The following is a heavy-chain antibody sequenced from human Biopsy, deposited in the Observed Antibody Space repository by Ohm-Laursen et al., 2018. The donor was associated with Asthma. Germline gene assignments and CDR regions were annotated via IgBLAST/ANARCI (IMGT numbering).Heavy chain of an antibody. CDR2: LIPVLGTS. D-gene: IGHD5-12*01. Sequence: PSVSASRQASGDSFTNYAISWVRQAPGQGIEWMGGLIPVLGTSDHAQRCEGRVTITADESTSKASMELNSQSSEDTAVYYCSRGYSGSDEILYYYSGLEVWGQGTTVTASS. CDR1: GDSFTNYA. CDR3: SRGYSGSDEILYYYSGLEV. V-gene: IGHV1-69*01. J-gene: IGHJ6*02.